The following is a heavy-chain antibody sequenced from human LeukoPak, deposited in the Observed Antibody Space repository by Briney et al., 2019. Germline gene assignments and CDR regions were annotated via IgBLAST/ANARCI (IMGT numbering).Heavy chain of an antibody. Sequence: GGSLRLSCAASGFTFSTYSMNWVRQAPGKGLEWVSSISTSSSYIFYADSVKGRFTISRDNAKNSLYLQMNSLIAEDTAVYYCARCSGGSYYHSDDYWGQGTLVTVSS. V-gene: IGHV3-21*01. CDR1: GFTFSTYS. CDR2: ISTSSSYI. CDR3: ARCSGGSYYHSDDY. J-gene: IGHJ4*02. D-gene: IGHD2-15*01.